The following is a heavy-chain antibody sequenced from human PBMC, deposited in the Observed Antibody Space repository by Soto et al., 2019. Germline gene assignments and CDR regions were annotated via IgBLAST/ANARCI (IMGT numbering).Heavy chain of an antibody. V-gene: IGHV3-53*04. CDR1: GFTVSSNY. J-gene: IGHJ6*02. D-gene: IGHD6-19*01. CDR3: ARDEGWGSGWFT. Sequence: EVRLVESGGGLVQPGGSLRLSCAASGFTVSSNYMSWVRQAPGKGLEWVSVIYSGGSTYYADSVKGRFTISRHNSKNTLDLQRNSLRAVGTAVYYCARDEGWGSGWFTWGQGTTVTVSS. CDR2: IYSGGST.